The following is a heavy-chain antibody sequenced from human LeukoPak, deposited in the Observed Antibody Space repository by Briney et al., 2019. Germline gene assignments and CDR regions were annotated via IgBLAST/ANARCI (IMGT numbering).Heavy chain of an antibody. V-gene: IGHV4-59*01. D-gene: IGHD2-8*01. CDR3: ARVGAGMVDFDY. CDR1: GGSISSYY. Sequence: SETLSLTCTVSGGSISSYYWSCIRQPPGKGLGWRGYIYYGGSTNYNPSLQSRVTISVDTSKNQFSLTLSSVTAADTAVYYCARVGAGMVDFDYWGQGTLVTVSS. J-gene: IGHJ4*02. CDR2: IYYGGST.